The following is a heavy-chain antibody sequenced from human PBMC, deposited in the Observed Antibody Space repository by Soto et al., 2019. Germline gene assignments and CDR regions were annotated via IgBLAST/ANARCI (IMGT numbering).Heavy chain of an antibody. D-gene: IGHD3-10*01. J-gene: IGHJ6*02. CDR2: IYYSGST. CDR3: ARDSGSWSGLDV. Sequence: QVQLQESGPGLVKPSQTLSLTCTVSGGSISSGGYYWSWIRQHPGKGLEWIGYIYYSGSTYYNPSLKSRVTISVDTAKNQFSVKLSSVTAADTDVYYCARDSGSWSGLDVWGQGTTVTVSS. CDR1: GGSISSGGYY. V-gene: IGHV4-31*03.